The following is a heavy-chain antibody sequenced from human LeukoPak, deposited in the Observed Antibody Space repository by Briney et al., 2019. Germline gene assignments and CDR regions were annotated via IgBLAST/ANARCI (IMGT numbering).Heavy chain of an antibody. CDR3: ARAPDYYDSSGYTYFQH. D-gene: IGHD3-22*01. J-gene: IGHJ1*01. V-gene: IGHV3-30-3*01. Sequence: PGGSLRLSCAAAGFTFSSYAMRWVRQAPGKGLEWVAVISYDGSNKYYADSVKGRFTISRDNSKNTLYLQMNSLRAEDTAVYYCARAPDYYDSSGYTYFQHWGQGTLVTVSS. CDR1: GFTFSSYA. CDR2: ISYDGSNK.